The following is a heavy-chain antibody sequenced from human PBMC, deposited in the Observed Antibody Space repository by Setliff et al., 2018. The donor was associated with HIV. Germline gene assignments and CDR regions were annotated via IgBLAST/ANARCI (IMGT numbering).Heavy chain of an antibody. V-gene: IGHV3-15*01. CDR1: GFTFSNAW. CDR3: AKDPRSYSYGLTPFDY. CDR2: VKSDGGTT. J-gene: IGHJ4*02. Sequence: PGGSLRLSCAASGFTFSNAWMLWVRQAPGKGLEWVGRVKSDGGTTDYAAPVKGRFIISRDDSENTVYLQMNSLKAEDTALYYCAKDPRSYSYGLTPFDYWGQGTLVTVSS. D-gene: IGHD5-18*01.